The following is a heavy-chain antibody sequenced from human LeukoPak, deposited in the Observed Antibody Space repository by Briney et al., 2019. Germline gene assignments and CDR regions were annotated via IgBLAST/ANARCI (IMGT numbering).Heavy chain of an antibody. CDR3: ARDRGTWNDDGFDY. Sequence: SGTLSLTCAVSGGSISSSNWWSWVRQPPGKGLEWFGEIYHSGSTNYNPSLKSRVTVSVDTSKNQFSLRLSSVTAADTAVYYCARDRGTWNDDGFDYSGQGTLVTVSS. D-gene: IGHD1-1*01. J-gene: IGHJ4*02. CDR1: GGSISSSNW. V-gene: IGHV4-4*02. CDR2: IYHSGST.